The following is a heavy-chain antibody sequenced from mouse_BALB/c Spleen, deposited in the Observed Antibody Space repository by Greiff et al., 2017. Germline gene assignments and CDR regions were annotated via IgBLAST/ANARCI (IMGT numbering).Heavy chain of an antibody. J-gene: IGHJ3*01. CDR1: GFTFSSYA. D-gene: IGHD2-4*01. CDR3: AREDYDGFAY. CDR2: ISSGGST. V-gene: IGHV5-6-5*01. Sequence: EVQRVESGGGLVKPGGSLKLSCAASGFTFSSYAMSWVRQTPEKRLEWVASISSGGSTYYPDSVKGRFTISRDNARNILYLQMSSLRSEDTAMYYCAREDYDGFAYWGQGTLVTVSA.